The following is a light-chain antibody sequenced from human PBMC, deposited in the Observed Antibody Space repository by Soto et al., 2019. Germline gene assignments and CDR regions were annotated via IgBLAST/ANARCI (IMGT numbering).Light chain of an antibody. CDR1: SSDVGSHNL. J-gene: IGLJ2*01. Sequence: QSALTQPASVSGSPGQSITISCTGTSSDVGSHNLVSWYQQHPGKTPKLVIYEVTKRPSGVSNRFSGSKSDNTASLTISGLQAEDEADYYCCSYAGSSTVVFGGGTKLTVL. CDR3: CSYAGSSTVV. CDR2: EVT. V-gene: IGLV2-23*02.